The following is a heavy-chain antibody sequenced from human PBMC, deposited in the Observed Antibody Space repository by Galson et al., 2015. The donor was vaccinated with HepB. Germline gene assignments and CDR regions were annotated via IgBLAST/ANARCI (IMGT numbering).Heavy chain of an antibody. D-gene: IGHD6-13*01. Sequence: SLRLSCAASGFTFSSYWMNWVRQAPGKGLEWVAAIKQGGSEKYYVDSVKGRFTISRDNAKNSLDLQMNSLRADDTAVYYCARGDGSIWYSYWGQGILVTVSS. CDR1: GFTFSSYW. J-gene: IGHJ4*02. V-gene: IGHV3-7*03. CDR3: ARGDGSIWYSY. CDR2: IKQGGSEK.